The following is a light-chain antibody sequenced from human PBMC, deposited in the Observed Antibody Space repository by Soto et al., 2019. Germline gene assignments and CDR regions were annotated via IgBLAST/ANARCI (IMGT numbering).Light chain of an antibody. J-gene: IGKJ1*01. V-gene: IGKV1-5*03. CDR3: QQYNSYPRT. CDR2: TAS. CDR1: HSISSW. Sequence: DIQMTQSPSTLSASVGDRVTITCRASHSISSWLAWYQQRPGRAPNLLIYTASTLESGVPSRFSGSGSGTEFTLTISSLQPDDVATYYCQQYNSYPRTFGQGTKVEI.